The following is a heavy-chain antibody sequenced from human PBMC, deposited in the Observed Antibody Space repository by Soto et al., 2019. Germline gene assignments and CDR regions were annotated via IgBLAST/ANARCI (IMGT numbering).Heavy chain of an antibody. D-gene: IGHD1-1*01. V-gene: IGHV3-23*01. CDR2: VSGGSGTT. Sequence: EVQLLESGGGLVQPGGSLRLSCAVSGFSFSTYGVTWVRQAPGKGLEWVSGVSGGSGTTHYADSVKGRFTITGDTSKHTVYLQMNSLRVEDTAVYYCAKWNGYGDHWGQGTLVTVSS. CDR3: AKWNGYGDH. J-gene: IGHJ4*02. CDR1: GFSFSTYG.